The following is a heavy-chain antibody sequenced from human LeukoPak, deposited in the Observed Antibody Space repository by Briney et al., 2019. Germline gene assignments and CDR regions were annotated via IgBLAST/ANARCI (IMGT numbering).Heavy chain of an antibody. CDR3: ARVGFGNWFDP. Sequence: PSETLSLTCIVSGGSISSYYWSWIRQPPGKGLEWIGYIYYSGSTNYNPSLKSRVTISVDTSKNQFSLKLSSVTAADTAVYYCARVGFGNWFDPWGQGTLVTVSS. D-gene: IGHD3-10*01. V-gene: IGHV4-59*01. CDR1: GGSISSYY. J-gene: IGHJ5*02. CDR2: IYYSGST.